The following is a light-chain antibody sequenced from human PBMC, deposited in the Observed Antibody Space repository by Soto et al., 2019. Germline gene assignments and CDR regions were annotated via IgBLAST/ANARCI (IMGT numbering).Light chain of an antibody. V-gene: IGLV2-11*01. J-gene: IGLJ1*01. CDR2: DVT. CDR3: CSYTGTYV. Sequence: QSALTHPRSVSGSPCQSVTISCTGTSSDVGCYSYVSWYQQHPGKAPKLMIYDVTRRPSGVPDRFSGSKSGNTASLTISGLQAEDEADYYCCSYTGTYVFGTGTKVTVL. CDR1: SSDVGCYSY.